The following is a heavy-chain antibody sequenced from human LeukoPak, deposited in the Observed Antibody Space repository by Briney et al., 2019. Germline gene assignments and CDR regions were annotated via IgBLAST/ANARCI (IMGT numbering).Heavy chain of an antibody. CDR3: AKDSTGYYSGFDY. V-gene: IGHV3-30*18. D-gene: IGHD3-22*01. CDR1: GFTFSSYG. Sequence: GGSLRLSCAASGFTFSSYGMHWVRQAPGKGLEWVAVISYDGSNKYYADSVKGRFTISRDNSKNTLYLQMNSLRAEDTAVYYCAKDSTGYYSGFDYWGQGTLVTVSS. CDR2: ISYDGSNK. J-gene: IGHJ4*02.